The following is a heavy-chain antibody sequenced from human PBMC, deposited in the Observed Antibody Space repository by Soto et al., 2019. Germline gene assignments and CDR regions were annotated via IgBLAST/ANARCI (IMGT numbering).Heavy chain of an antibody. CDR1: GHTFTGYY. D-gene: IGHD3-16*02. CDR3: ARVEDYVWGSYRTYYYYGMDV. J-gene: IGHJ6*02. V-gene: IGHV1-2*02. CDR2: INPNSGGT. Sequence: GALVKVPCKASGHTFTGYYMHWVRQAPGQGLEWMGWINPNSGGTNYAQKFQGRVTMTRDTSISTAYMELSRLRSDDTAVYYCARVEDYVWGSYRTYYYYGMDVWGQGTTVTVSS.